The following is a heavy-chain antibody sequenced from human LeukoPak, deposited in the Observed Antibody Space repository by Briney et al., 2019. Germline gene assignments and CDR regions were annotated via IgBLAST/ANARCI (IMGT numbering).Heavy chain of an antibody. Sequence: GGSLRLSCAASGFTFSSYGMHWVRQAPGKGLEGVAVISYDGSNKYYADSVKGRFTISRDNSKNTLYLQMNSLRAEDTAVYYCAKGSEVAAAGTQGAHTYFDYWGQGTLVTVSS. CDR1: GFTFSSYG. CDR2: ISYDGSNK. CDR3: AKGSEVAAAGTQGAHTYFDY. D-gene: IGHD6-13*01. V-gene: IGHV3-30*18. J-gene: IGHJ4*02.